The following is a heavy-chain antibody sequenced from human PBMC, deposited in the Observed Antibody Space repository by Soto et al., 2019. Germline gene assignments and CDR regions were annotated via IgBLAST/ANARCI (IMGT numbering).Heavy chain of an antibody. CDR1: GFTFSTYG. CDR3: AREGLSLGLL. Sequence: GGSLRLSCAASGFTFSTYGMHWVRQAPGKGLDWVAVIWYDGSNKYYADSVKGRFTISRDNSKNTLYLQMNSLRAEDTAVYYCAREGLSLGLLWGQGTLVTVSS. D-gene: IGHD1-26*01. V-gene: IGHV3-33*08. CDR2: IWYDGSNK. J-gene: IGHJ4*02.